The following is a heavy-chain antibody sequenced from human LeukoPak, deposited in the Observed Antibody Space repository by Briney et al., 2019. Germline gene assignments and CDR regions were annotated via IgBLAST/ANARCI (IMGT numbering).Heavy chain of an antibody. D-gene: IGHD6-19*01. J-gene: IGHJ4*02. Sequence: PSQTLSLTCTVSGGSIRTDYWSWIRQPPGKGLEWIGYISDSGSTIYNPSLRSRVIILVDTSKNQFSLKLSSVTAADTAVYYCAREAVSGWYDYFDYWGQGTLVTVSS. CDR3: AREAVSGWYDYFDY. CDR1: GGSIRTDY. V-gene: IGHV4-59*01. CDR2: ISDSGST.